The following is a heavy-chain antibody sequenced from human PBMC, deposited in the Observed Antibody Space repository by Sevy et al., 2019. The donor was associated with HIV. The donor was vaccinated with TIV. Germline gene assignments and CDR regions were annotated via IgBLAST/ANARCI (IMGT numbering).Heavy chain of an antibody. J-gene: IGHJ6*02. CDR2: ISAYNGNT. Sequence: ASVKVSCKASGYTFTSYGISWVRQAPGQGLEWMGWISAYNGNTNYAQKLQGRITMTTDTSTSTAYMEPGSLRSDDTAVYYCARDHDYDFWSGHDYYYYGMDVWGQGTTVTVSS. D-gene: IGHD3-3*01. V-gene: IGHV1-18*01. CDR1: GYTFTSYG. CDR3: ARDHDYDFWSGHDYYYYGMDV.